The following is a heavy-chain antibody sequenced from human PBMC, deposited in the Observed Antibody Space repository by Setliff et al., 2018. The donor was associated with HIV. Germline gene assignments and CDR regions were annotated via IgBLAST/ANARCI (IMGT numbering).Heavy chain of an antibody. CDR2: IYYSGRT. CDR1: GGSISSSSYY. J-gene: IGHJ4*02. Sequence: SETLSLTCTVSGGSISSSSYYWGWIRQPPGKGLEWIGSIYYSGRTYYNPSLKSRVTISVDTSKTQFPLKLSSVTAADTAVYYCARHDGGGWYVRVLATSFDYWGQGTLVTVSS. CDR3: ARHDGGGWYVRVLATSFDY. D-gene: IGHD6-19*01. V-gene: IGHV4-39*01.